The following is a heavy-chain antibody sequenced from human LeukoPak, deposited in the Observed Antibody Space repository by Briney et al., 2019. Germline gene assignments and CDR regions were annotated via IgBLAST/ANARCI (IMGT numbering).Heavy chain of an antibody. D-gene: IGHD2-8*02. CDR1: GESIRSYY. J-gene: IGHJ6*02. Sequence: PSETLSLTCTVSGESIRSYYWSWVRHRPRKGLEWIGYIYYSGSTNYNPTLKSPITISVDTSKNQFSLKLSSVTAADTAVYYCARYSTGVYGMDVWGQGTTVTVSS. V-gene: IGHV4-59*01. CDR2: IYYSGST. CDR3: ARYSTGVYGMDV.